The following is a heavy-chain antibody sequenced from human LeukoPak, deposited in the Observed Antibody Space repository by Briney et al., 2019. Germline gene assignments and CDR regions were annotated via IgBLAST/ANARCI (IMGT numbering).Heavy chain of an antibody. J-gene: IGHJ4*02. CDR1: GYTFTSYD. CDR2: MNTNSGNT. V-gene: IGHV1-8*02. Sequence: GASVTVSCKASGYTFTSYDINWVRQAPGQGLEWMGWMNTNSGNTDYAHKVQGRVTMTRNNPKSPPHLEPSSLRSEDTAVYYCASTRRITILGVVHATGEFDYWGQGTLVTVSS. CDR3: ASTRRITILGVVHATGEFDY. D-gene: IGHD3-3*01.